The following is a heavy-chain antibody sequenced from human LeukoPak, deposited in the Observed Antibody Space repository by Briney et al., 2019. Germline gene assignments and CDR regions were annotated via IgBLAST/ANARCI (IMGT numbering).Heavy chain of an antibody. V-gene: IGHV4-31*03. D-gene: IGHD2-2*01. CDR2: IYYSGST. Sequence: SETLSLTCTVSGGSISSGGYYWSWSRQHPGKGLEWIGYIYYSGSTYYNPSLKSRVTIAVDTSKNQFSLKLSSVTAADTAVYYCARVITEYQLHYFDSWGQETLVTVSS. J-gene: IGHJ4*02. CDR1: GGSISSGGYY. CDR3: ARVITEYQLHYFDS.